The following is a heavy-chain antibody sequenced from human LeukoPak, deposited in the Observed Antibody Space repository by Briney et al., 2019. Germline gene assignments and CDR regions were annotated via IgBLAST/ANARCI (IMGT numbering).Heavy chain of an antibody. J-gene: IGHJ6*02. CDR1: GGTFSSYA. Sequence: ASVKVSCKASGGTFSSYAISWVRQAPGQGLEWMGRIIPILGIANYAQKFQGRVTITAGKSTSTAYMELSSLRPEDTAVYYCARLIWFGELPTPYYYYYGMDVWGQGTTVTVSS. D-gene: IGHD3-10*01. CDR3: ARLIWFGELPTPYYYYYGMDV. V-gene: IGHV1-69*04. CDR2: IIPILGIA.